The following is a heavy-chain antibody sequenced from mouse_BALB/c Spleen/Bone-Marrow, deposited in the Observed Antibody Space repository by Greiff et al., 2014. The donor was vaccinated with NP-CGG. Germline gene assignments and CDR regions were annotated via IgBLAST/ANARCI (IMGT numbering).Heavy chain of an antibody. D-gene: IGHD1-1*01. Sequence: AASGFTFSSFGIHWVRQAPEKGLEWVAYISSDSSTIYYADTVKGRFTISRDNPKNTLFLQMTSLRSEDTATYYCARSNYVGYYAMDYWGQGTSVTVSS. CDR2: ISSDSSTI. CDR3: ARSNYVGYYAMDY. V-gene: IGHV5-17*02. CDR1: GFTFSSFG. J-gene: IGHJ4*01.